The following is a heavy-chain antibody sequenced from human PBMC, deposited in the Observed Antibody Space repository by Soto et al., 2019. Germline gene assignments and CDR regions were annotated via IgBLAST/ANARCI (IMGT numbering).Heavy chain of an antibody. CDR3: AKDFMGAWNAFDI. CDR2: ISGSGGDT. J-gene: IGHJ3*02. CDR1: GFTFSSYA. V-gene: IGHV3-23*01. D-gene: IGHD1-26*01. Sequence: GGSLRLSCAASGFTFSSYAMSWVRQAPGKGLEWVSAISGSGGDTYYADSVKGRFTISRDSSKNTLYLQMNSLRAEDTAIYYGAKDFMGAWNAFDIWGQGTMVTVSS.